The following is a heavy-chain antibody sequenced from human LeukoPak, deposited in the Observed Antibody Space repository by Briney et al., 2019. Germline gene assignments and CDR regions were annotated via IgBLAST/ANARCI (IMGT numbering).Heavy chain of an antibody. Sequence: SETLSLTCTVSGGSISSYYWSWVRQSPGKGLERIGRIYTSGSTNYNPSLKSRVSMSVDTSTNQFSLKLSSVTAADTAVYYCARDSLVHPNRWFDPWGQGTLVIVSS. CDR1: GGSISSYY. CDR3: ARDSLVHPNRWFDP. CDR2: IYTSGST. J-gene: IGHJ5*02. D-gene: IGHD6-13*01. V-gene: IGHV4-4*07.